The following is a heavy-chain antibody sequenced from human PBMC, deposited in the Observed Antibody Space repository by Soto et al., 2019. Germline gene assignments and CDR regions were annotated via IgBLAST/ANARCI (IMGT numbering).Heavy chain of an antibody. V-gene: IGHV3-74*01. Sequence: EVQLVESGGGLVQPGGSLRLSCAASGLTFISSWMHWAAQAPGRGLVWVSRINSDGSSTSYADSVKGRFTISRDNAKNTLYLQMNSLRAEDTAVYYCARAGNYDSSFDYWGQGTLVTVSS. CDR2: INSDGSST. D-gene: IGHD3-22*01. J-gene: IGHJ4*02. CDR1: GLTFISSW. CDR3: ARAGNYDSSFDY.